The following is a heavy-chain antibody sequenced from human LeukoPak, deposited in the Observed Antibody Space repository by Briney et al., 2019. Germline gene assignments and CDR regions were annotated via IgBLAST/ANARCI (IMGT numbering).Heavy chain of an antibody. Sequence: GGSLRLSCTASGFTFSNYRMNWVRQAPGQGLEWISHTSSGSKTIYYADSVKGRFTISRDDAKNSLYLQMNGLSAEDTAVYYCAKTPLYYSYFYMDVWGKGTSVIVSS. CDR2: TSSGSKTI. CDR1: GFTFSNYR. CDR3: AKTPLYYSYFYMDV. J-gene: IGHJ6*03. V-gene: IGHV3-48*01.